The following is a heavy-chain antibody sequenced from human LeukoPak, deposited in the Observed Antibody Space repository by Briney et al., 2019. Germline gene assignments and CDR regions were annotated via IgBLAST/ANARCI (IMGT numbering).Heavy chain of an antibody. CDR2: ISSSSSAT. D-gene: IGHD1-26*01. J-gene: IGHJ4*02. Sequence: GGSLRLSCAASGFTFSSYEMNWVRQAPGKGLEWVSYISSSSSATYYADSVKGRFTISRDNAENSLYLQMNSLRAEDTAVYYCARGGYSGSYFPSDYWGQGTLVTVSS. CDR1: GFTFSSYE. CDR3: ARGGYSGSYFPSDY. V-gene: IGHV3-48*01.